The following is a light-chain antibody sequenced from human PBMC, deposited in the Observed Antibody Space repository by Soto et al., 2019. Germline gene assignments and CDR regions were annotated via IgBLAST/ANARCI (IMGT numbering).Light chain of an antibody. Sequence: IVLTQSPGTLSLSPGERATLSCRASQSVSSSSLAWYQHQPGQAPRLLIYGASTRATGIPDRFSGSGSGTDFTLTISRLEPEDFAVYYCQQYGSSFSWTFGQGTKVDIK. CDR2: GAS. V-gene: IGKV3-20*01. J-gene: IGKJ1*01. CDR3: QQYGSSFSWT. CDR1: QSVSSSS.